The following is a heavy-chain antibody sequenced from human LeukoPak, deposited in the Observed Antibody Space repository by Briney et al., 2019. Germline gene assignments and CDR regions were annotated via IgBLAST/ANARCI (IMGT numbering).Heavy chain of an antibody. CDR3: ARLRDGRWLLEY. V-gene: IGHV4-39*01. J-gene: IGHJ4*02. CDR1: GASISSSGYY. CDR2: INYSGTT. D-gene: IGHD5-24*01. Sequence: SETLSLTCSVSGASISSSGYYWGWIRQPPGKGLEWIASINYSGTTYYNPSLKSRVTISEDRSKNQFSLKLSSVTAADTAVYYCARLRDGRWLLEYWGQGTLVTVSS.